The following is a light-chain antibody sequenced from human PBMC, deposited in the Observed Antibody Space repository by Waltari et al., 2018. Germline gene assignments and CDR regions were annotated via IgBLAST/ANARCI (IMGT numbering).Light chain of an antibody. J-gene: IGLJ3*02. Sequence: QLVLTQSPSASASLGASVKLTCTLSSGHSTNVIAWLQKRPERGPRYLMKVNSDGSHNKGDEIPDRFSGSSSGAEHYLTISSLQSEDEADYYCQTGGHGTWVFGGGTKLTVL. CDR1: SGHSTNV. CDR3: QTGGHGTWV. CDR2: VNSDGSH. V-gene: IGLV4-69*01.